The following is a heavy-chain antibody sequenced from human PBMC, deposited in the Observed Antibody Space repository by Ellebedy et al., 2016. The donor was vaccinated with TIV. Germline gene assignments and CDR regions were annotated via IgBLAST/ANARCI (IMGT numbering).Heavy chain of an antibody. CDR1: GYSFPTYW. J-gene: IGHJ4*02. Sequence: GESLKISCKGSGYSFPTYWNGWVRQMSGKGLEWMGIIYPGDSDTRYSPSFQGQVTISANKSISTAYLQWSSLKASDTTRYYCARVCEVDATPCSYWGQGTLVTVSS. V-gene: IGHV5-51*01. CDR3: ARVCEVDATPCSY. D-gene: IGHD2-15*01. CDR2: IYPGDSDT.